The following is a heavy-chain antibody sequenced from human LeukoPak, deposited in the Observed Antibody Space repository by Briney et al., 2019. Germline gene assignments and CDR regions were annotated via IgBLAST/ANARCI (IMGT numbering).Heavy chain of an antibody. Sequence: GGSLRLSCAASGFTFSSYGMSWVRQAPGKGLEWVSAISGSGGSTYYADSVKGRFTISRDNSKNTLYLQMNSLRAEDTAVYYCAKGDSGWYRYYFDYWGQGTLVTVSS. CDR3: AKGDSGWYRYYFDY. J-gene: IGHJ4*02. CDR2: ISGSGGST. V-gene: IGHV3-23*01. CDR1: GFTFSSYG. D-gene: IGHD6-19*01.